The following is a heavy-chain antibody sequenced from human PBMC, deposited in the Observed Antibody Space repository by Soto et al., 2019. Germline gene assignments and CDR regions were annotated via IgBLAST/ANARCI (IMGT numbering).Heavy chain of an antibody. CDR3: ARGVAGSGFDL. CDR1: GDSVSSNTAA. V-gene: IGHV6-1*01. Sequence: PSQTLSLTCAISGDSVSSNTAAWNWIRSSPSRGLEWLGRTYYRSNWRHDYAVSVKSRITVNPDTSKNHFSLQLNSVTPDDTAVYYCARGVAGSGFDLLVQGSLVTVAS. J-gene: IGHJ4*02. CDR2: TYYRSNWRH. D-gene: IGHD6-19*01.